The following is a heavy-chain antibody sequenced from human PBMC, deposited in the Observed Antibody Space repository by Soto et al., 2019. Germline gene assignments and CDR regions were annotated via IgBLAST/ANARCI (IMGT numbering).Heavy chain of an antibody. Sequence: SGPTLVKPTQTLTLTCTFSGFSLSTSGVGVGWIRQPPGKALEWLALIYWNDDKRYSPSLKSRLTITKDTSKNQVVLTMTNMDPVDTATYYCAHSWADIVVVPAAPTFDYWGQGTLVTVSS. V-gene: IGHV2-5*01. CDR1: GFSLSTSGVG. CDR3: AHSWADIVVVPAAPTFDY. J-gene: IGHJ4*02. CDR2: IYWNDDK. D-gene: IGHD2-2*01.